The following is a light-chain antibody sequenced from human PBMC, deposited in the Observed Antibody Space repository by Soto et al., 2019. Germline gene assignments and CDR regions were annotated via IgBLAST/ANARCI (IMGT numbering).Light chain of an antibody. V-gene: IGKV3-11*01. CDR1: QSVSSS. J-gene: IGKJ1*01. CDR3: QQRSNWPRT. CDR2: NAS. Sequence: EIVLTQSPATLSLSPGERATLSCRASQSVSSSLTWYQQKFGQAPRLLIYNASNRATGIPARFSGSGSGTAVSLTVSSRVPEDFAVYYCQQRSNWPRTFGQGTKVEIK.